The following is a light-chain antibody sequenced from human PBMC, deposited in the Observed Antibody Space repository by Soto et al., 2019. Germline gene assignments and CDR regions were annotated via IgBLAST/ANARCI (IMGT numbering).Light chain of an antibody. V-gene: IGLV2-14*01. J-gene: IGLJ1*01. CDR2: EVN. CDR1: SFDVDDYNS. Sequence: QSALTQPASVSGSPGQSITISCTGTSFDVDDYNSVSWYQQPPGKAPKLIIYEVNNRPSGVSNRFSGPNSDNTASLTISGLQAEDEADYYCSLYTTSSTPSYVFGTGTKVTVL. CDR3: SLYTTSSTPSYV.